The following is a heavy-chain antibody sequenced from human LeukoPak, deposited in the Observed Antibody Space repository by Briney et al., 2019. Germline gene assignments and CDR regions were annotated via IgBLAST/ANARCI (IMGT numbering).Heavy chain of an antibody. V-gene: IGHV3-33*01. CDR1: GFTFSSYG. CDR3: ARVGIVGATRSHYFDY. CDR2: IWYDGSNK. J-gene: IGHJ4*02. D-gene: IGHD1-26*01. Sequence: PGRSLRLSCAASGFTFSSYGMHWVRQAPGKGLEWVAVIWYDGSNKYYADSVKGRFTISRDNSKNTLYLQMNSLRAEDTAVYYCARVGIVGATRSHYFDYWGQGTLGTVSS.